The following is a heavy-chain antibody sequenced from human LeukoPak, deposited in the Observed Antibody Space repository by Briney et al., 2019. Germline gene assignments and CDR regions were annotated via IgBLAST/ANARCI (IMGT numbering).Heavy chain of an antibody. CDR2: IYYSGST. CDR1: GGSISSSSYY. CDR3: AREKDSSGWYPSIFDY. J-gene: IGHJ4*02. Sequence: SETLSLTCTVSGGSISSSSYYWGWIRQPPGKGLEWIGSIYYSGSTYYNPSLKSRVTISVDTSKNQFSLKLSSVTAADTAVYYCAREKDSSGWYPSIFDYWGQGTLVTVSS. D-gene: IGHD6-19*01. V-gene: IGHV4-39*07.